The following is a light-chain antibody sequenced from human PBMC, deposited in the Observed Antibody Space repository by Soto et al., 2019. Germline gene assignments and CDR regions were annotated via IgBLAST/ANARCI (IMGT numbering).Light chain of an antibody. CDR3: QQSYSTPPYT. J-gene: IGKJ2*01. Sequence: DIQMTQSPSSLSASVGDRVTITCRASQSISSYLNWYQQKPGKAPKFLIYTASSLQSGVPSRFSGGGSGTDFTLTISSLQPEDFATYYCQQSYSTPPYTFGQGTKLEIK. CDR1: QSISSY. CDR2: TAS. V-gene: IGKV1-39*01.